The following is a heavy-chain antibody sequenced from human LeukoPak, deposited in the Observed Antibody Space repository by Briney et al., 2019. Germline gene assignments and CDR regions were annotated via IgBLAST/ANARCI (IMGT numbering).Heavy chain of an antibody. CDR3: TTLGYYLDS. V-gene: IGHV3-48*03. D-gene: IGHD3-22*01. CDR2: FAGSDTTT. CDR1: GFDFSAYE. J-gene: IGHJ4*02. Sequence: GGSLRLSCAASGFDFSAYEMNWVRQAPGKGLEWVAYFAGSDTTTYYADSVKGRFTISRDNARNSLYLQMNSLRAEDTALYYCTTLGYYLDSWGQGTLVTVSS.